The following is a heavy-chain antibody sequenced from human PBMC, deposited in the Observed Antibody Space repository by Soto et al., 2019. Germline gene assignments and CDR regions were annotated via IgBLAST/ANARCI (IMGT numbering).Heavy chain of an antibody. CDR1: GGSISSYY. CDR2: IYYSGST. Sequence: PSETLSLTCTVSGGSISSYYWSWIRQPPGKGLEWIGYIYYSGSTNYNPSLKSRVTISVDTSKNQFSLKLSSVTAADTAVYYCARVNTAAAGTRGLGYYYYYYGMDVWGQGTTVTVSS. J-gene: IGHJ6*02. CDR3: ARVNTAAAGTRGLGYYYYYYGMDV. V-gene: IGHV4-59*01. D-gene: IGHD6-13*01.